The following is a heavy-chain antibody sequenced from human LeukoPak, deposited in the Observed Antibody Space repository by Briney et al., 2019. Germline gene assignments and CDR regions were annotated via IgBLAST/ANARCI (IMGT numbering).Heavy chain of an antibody. J-gene: IGHJ4*02. CDR2: ISNSGGST. CDR1: GFTFSGSA. CDR3: AKGLERESRLDS. Sequence: PGGSLRLSCAASGFTFSGSAMHWVRQAPGKGLEWVSGISNSGGSTYYADSVKGRFTISRDNSKNTLYLQMNSLRAEDTALYYCAKGLERESRLDSWGQGTLVTVSS. V-gene: IGHV3-23*01. D-gene: IGHD1-1*01.